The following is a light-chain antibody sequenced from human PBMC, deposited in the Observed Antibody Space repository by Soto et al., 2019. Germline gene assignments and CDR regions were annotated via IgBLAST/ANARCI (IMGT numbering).Light chain of an antibody. CDR1: SSNIGAGYP. CDR2: T. V-gene: IGLV1-40*01. Sequence: QAVVTQPPSVSGAPGQSVTISCTGSSSNIGAGYPVHWYQRLPGTAPKLLVSTNRPSGVPDRFSGSKSGTSASLAISGLQSEDEADYYCAAWDDSLNGWVFGGGTKVTVL. J-gene: IGLJ3*02. CDR3: AAWDDSLNGWV.